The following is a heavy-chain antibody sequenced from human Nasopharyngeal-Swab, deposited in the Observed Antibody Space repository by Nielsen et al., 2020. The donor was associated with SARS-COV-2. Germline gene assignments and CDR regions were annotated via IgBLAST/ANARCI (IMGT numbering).Heavy chain of an antibody. CDR2: FDPEDGET. Sequence: ASVYVSRKVSGYTLPELSMHWVRQPPAKGLEWMGGFDPEDGETIYAQKFQGRVTMTEDTSTDTAYMELRSLRSDDTAVYYCARESDFWSAKPLDYWGQGTLVTVSS. V-gene: IGHV1-24*01. CDR3: ARESDFWSAKPLDY. J-gene: IGHJ4*02. D-gene: IGHD3-3*01. CDR1: GYTLPELS.